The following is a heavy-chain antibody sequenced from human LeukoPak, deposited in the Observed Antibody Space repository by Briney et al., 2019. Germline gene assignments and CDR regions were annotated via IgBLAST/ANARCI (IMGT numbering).Heavy chain of an antibody. Sequence: SETLSLTCAVYGGSFSGYYWSWIRQPPGKGLEWIGEINHSGSTNYNPSLKSRVTISVDTSKNRFSLKLSSVTAADTAVYYCARPSRNYYYYYYGMDVWGQGTTVTVSS. D-gene: IGHD1-14*01. CDR3: ARPSRNYYYYYYGMDV. J-gene: IGHJ6*02. CDR2: INHSGST. CDR1: GGSFSGYY. V-gene: IGHV4-34*01.